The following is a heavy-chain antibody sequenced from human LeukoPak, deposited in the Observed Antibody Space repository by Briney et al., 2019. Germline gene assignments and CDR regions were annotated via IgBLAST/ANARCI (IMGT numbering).Heavy chain of an antibody. CDR1: GGSISSYY. V-gene: IGHV4-59*01. CDR3: ARGPDFWSGYPYYFDS. Sequence: PSETLSLTCTVSGGSISSYYWSWIRQPPGKGLEWIGYIYYSGSTNYNPSLKSRVTISVDTSKNQFSLKLSSVTAADTAVYYCARGPDFWSGYPYYFDSWGQGTLVTVSS. J-gene: IGHJ4*02. CDR2: IYYSGST. D-gene: IGHD3-3*01.